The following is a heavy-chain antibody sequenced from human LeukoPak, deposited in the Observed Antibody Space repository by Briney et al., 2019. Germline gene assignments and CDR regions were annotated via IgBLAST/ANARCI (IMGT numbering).Heavy chain of an antibody. Sequence: PSETLSLTCTVSDDSISSRSYFCGWIRQSPWMGLQWIATINYRGTTYYNPSLQGPATTSVYTSKNQFSLKVTSVTAADTAVYYCARLRGGVQLWGDWGLGTLVTVSS. J-gene: IGHJ4*02. V-gene: IGHV4-39*01. CDR3: ARLRGGVQLWGD. CDR2: INYRGTT. D-gene: IGHD5-18*01. CDR1: DDSISSRSYF.